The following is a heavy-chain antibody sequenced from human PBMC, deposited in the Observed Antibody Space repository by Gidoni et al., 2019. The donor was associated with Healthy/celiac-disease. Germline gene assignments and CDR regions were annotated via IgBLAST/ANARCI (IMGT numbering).Heavy chain of an antibody. V-gene: IGHV4-31*03. D-gene: IGHD5-18*01. CDR2: IYYSGST. CDR3: ARWGIQLWFLSS. Sequence: QVQLQESGPGLVKPSQTLSPTSTVPGASISSGGYYWSWIRQHPGKGLEWIGYIYYSGSTYYNPSLKSRVTISVDTSKNQFSLKLSSVTAADTAVYYCARWGIQLWFLSSWGQGTLVTVSS. J-gene: IGHJ4*02. CDR1: GASISSGGYY.